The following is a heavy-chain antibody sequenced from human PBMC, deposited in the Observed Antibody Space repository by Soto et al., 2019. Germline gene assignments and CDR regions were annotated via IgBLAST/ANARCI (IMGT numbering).Heavy chain of an antibody. J-gene: IGHJ5*02. CDR3: ARGSGWVGGWFDP. CDR1: GGSFSGYY. CDR2: INHSGST. D-gene: IGHD6-19*01. Sequence: QVQLQQWGAGLLKPSETLSLTCAVYGGSFSGYYWSWIRQPPGKGLEWIGEINHSGSTNYNPSLKSRVTISVDTSKNHFSLKLRSVTAADTAVYYCARGSGWVGGWFDPWGQGTLVTVSS. V-gene: IGHV4-34*01.